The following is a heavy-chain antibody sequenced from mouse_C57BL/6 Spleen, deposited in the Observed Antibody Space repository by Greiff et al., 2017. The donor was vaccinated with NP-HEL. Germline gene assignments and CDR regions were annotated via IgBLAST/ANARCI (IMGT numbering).Heavy chain of an antibody. CDR1: GYTFTSYW. V-gene: IGHV1-7*01. CDR2: INPSSGYT. J-gene: IGHJ4*01. D-gene: IGHD2-4*01. Sequence: QVQLQQSGAELAKPGASVKLSCKASGYTFTSYWMHWVKQRPGQGLEWIGYINPSSGYTKYNQKFKDKSTLTADKSSSTAYMQLSSLTYKYSAVYDCARGSDDYDGYYAMDYWGQGTSVTVSS. CDR3: ARGSDDYDGYYAMDY.